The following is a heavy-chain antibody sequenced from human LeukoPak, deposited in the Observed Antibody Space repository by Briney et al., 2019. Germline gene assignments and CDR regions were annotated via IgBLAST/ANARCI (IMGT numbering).Heavy chain of an antibody. V-gene: IGHV5-51*01. CDR2: IYPGDSDT. J-gene: IGHJ4*02. CDR3: ARHGLSGYDFWSGYYLDY. Sequence: GESLQISCKGSGYSFTSYWIGRVRQMPGKGLEWMGIIYPGDSDTRYSPSFQGRVTISADKSISTAYLQWSSLKASDTAMYYCARHGLSGYDFWSGYYLDYWGQGTLVTVSS. CDR1: GYSFTSYW. D-gene: IGHD3-3*01.